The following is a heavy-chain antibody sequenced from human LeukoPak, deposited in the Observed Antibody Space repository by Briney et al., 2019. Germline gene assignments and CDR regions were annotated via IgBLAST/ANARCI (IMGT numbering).Heavy chain of an antibody. CDR1: GFTFSSYA. J-gene: IGHJ4*02. CDR3: ARDPYDSSGYSYFDY. CDR2: ISYDGSNK. V-gene: IGHV3-30-3*01. Sequence: PGGSLRLSCAASGFTFSSYAMHWGRQAPGKGLEWVAVISYDGSNKYYADSVKGRFTIPRDNSKNTLYLQMNSLRAEDTAVYYCARDPYDSSGYSYFDYWGQGTLVTVSS. D-gene: IGHD3-22*01.